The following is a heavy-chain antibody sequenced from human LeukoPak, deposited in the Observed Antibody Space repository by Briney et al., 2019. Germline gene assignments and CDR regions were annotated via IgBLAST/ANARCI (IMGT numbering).Heavy chain of an antibody. J-gene: IGHJ4*02. CDR3: AKDPNYYSSVFDY. CDR1: GLTFSSYA. D-gene: IGHD3-10*01. Sequence: GGSLTLSCAASGLTFSSYAMSGVGQAAGRGGEGVSAISGSGGSTYYADSVKGRFTTYRDNSKNTLYLQMNSLRAEDTAVYYCAKDPNYYSSVFDYWGQGNLVTVSS. CDR2: ISGSGGST. V-gene: IGHV3-23*01.